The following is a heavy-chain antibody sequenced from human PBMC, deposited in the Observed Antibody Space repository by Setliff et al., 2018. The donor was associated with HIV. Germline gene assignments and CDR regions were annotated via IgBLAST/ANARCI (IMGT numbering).Heavy chain of an antibody. D-gene: IGHD3-10*01. V-gene: IGHV4-34*01. J-gene: IGHJ6*02. CDR2: INHSGST. CDR3: ARDRGRGSGSPTRKHYYYGMDV. Sequence: SETLSLTCAVSGGSFSAYYWSWIRQPPGEGLEWIGEINHSGSTNYNPSLKSRVTISLDTSKNKFSLKLRSVTTADTAVYYCARDRGRGSGSPTRKHYYYGMDVWGQGTTVTVSS. CDR1: GGSFSAYY.